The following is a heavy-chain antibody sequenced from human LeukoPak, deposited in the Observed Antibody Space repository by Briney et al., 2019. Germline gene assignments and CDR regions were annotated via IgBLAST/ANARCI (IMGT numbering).Heavy chain of an antibody. CDR1: GYSITSGYN. Sequence: SETLSLTCTVSGYSITSGYNWAWIRRPPGKVLEWIGSIYHSGSAYYNPSLKGRVTISVDTSKNQFSLKLSSVTAADTAVYYCVRYCSSTTCYTRAVDYWGQGTLVTVSS. CDR2: IYHSGSA. CDR3: VRYCSSTTCYTRAVDY. D-gene: IGHD2-2*02. J-gene: IGHJ4*02. V-gene: IGHV4-38-2*02.